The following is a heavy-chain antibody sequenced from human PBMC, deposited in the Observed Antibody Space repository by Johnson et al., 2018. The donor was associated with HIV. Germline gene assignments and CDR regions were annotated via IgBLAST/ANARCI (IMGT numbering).Heavy chain of an antibody. D-gene: IGHD6-6*01. V-gene: IGHV3-33*05. J-gene: IGHJ3*02. CDR1: GFTFSSYG. CDR3: AKGPNGQLDDAFHI. Sequence: QVQLVESGGGVVQPGRSLRLSCAASGFTFSSYGMHWVRQAPGQGLEWVAVISNDGRNKDYADSVKGRFTISRDKSKNTPYLQMNSLRAEDTAVYYCAKGPNGQLDDAFHIWGQGRMVTVSS. CDR2: ISNDGRNK.